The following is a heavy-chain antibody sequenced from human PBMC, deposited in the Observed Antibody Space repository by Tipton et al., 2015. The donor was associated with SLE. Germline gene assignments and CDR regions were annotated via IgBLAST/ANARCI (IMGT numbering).Heavy chain of an antibody. CDR1: GGSIGSGGYY. D-gene: IGHD2-8*01. CDR2: IFYSGKT. Sequence: TLSLTCTVSGGSIGSGGYYWSWIRQHPGKGLGWIGCIFYSGKTYYNPPLKSRATISVDTSKNQFSLKMSSVTAADTAVYYCGCMLPRGAFDIWGQGTMVTVSS. J-gene: IGHJ3*02. CDR3: GCMLPRGAFDI. V-gene: IGHV4-31*03.